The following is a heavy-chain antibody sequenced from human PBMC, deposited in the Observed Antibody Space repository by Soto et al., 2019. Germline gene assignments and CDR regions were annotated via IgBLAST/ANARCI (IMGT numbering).Heavy chain of an antibody. CDR1: GNSFTSYW. D-gene: IGHD3-22*01. CDR3: ARQRYNYDSSGXI. Sequence: PGESLKISCKGSGNSFTSYWIAWVRQMPGKGLEWMGIIHPGDSDSRYSPSFEGQVSISADKSISTAYLQWSSLKASDTAMYYCARQRYNYDSSGXIWSQGTLVTVSS. CDR2: IHPGDSDS. V-gene: IGHV5-51*01. J-gene: IGHJ4*02.